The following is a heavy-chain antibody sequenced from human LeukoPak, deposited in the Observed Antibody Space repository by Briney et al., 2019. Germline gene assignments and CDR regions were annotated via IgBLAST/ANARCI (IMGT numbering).Heavy chain of an antibody. V-gene: IGHV4-59*01. D-gene: IGHD3-22*01. J-gene: IGHJ4*02. CDR1: GGSISSYY. Sequence: SETLSLTCTVTGGSISSYYWSWIRQPPGKGLEWIGYFHYSGSTNYNPSLKSRVTISKDTSKTQFSLRLSSVTAADTAVYYCARARLDSSGRFDYWGQGTLVTVSS. CDR2: FHYSGST. CDR3: ARARLDSSGRFDY.